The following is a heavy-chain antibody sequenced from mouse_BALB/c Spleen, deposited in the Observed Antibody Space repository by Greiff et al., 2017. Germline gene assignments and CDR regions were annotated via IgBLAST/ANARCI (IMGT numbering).Heavy chain of an antibody. CDR3: GHSASYDAMDY. D-gene: IGHD3-1*01. J-gene: IGHJ4*01. CDR1: GYTFTSYW. Sequence: VKLQQPGAELVKPGASVKLSCKASGYTFTSYWMHWVKQRPGQGLEWIGEINPSNGRTNYNEKFKSKATLTVDKSSSTAYMQLSSLTSEDSAVYYCGHSASYDAMDYWGQGTSVTVSS. V-gene: IGHV1S81*02. CDR2: INPSNGRT.